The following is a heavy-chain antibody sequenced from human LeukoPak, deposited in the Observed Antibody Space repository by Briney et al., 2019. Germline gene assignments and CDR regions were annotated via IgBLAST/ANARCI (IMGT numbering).Heavy chain of an antibody. D-gene: IGHD2-2*01. CDR1: GFTFSSYA. CDR2: ISGSGGNT. V-gene: IGHV3-23*01. Sequence: PGGSLRLSCAASGFTFSSYAMSWVRQAPGKGLEWVSAISGSGGNTYYADSVKGRFTISRDNSKNTLYPQMNSLRADDTAVYYCARDGPASNWFDPWGQGTLVTVSS. J-gene: IGHJ5*02. CDR3: ARDGPASNWFDP.